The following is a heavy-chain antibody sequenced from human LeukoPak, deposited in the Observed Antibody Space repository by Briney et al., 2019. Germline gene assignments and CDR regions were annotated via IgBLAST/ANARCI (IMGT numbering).Heavy chain of an antibody. CDR2: ISGSGGST. CDR1: GFTFSSYG. CDR3: AKYYYDSSGPSNFDY. J-gene: IGHJ4*02. V-gene: IGHV3-23*01. Sequence: GGSLRLSCAASGFTFSSYGMSWVRQAPGKGLEWVSAISGSGGSTYYADSVKGRFTISRDNSKNTLYLQMNSLRAEDTAVYYCAKYYYDSSGPSNFDYWGQGTLVTVSS. D-gene: IGHD3-22*01.